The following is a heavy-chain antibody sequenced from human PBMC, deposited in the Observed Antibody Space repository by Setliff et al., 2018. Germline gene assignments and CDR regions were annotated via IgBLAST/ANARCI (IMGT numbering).Heavy chain of an antibody. CDR1: GYSISSGYY. V-gene: IGHV4-38-2*01. J-gene: IGHJ4*02. D-gene: IGHD3-9*01. Sequence: SETLSLTCAVSGYSISSGYYWGWIRQPPGKGLEWIGSIYHSGSTYYNPSLKSRVTISVDTSKNQFSLKLSSVTAADTAVYYCARNDMPWRYYFDYWGQGTLVTVSS. CDR2: IYHSGST. CDR3: ARNDMPWRYYFDY.